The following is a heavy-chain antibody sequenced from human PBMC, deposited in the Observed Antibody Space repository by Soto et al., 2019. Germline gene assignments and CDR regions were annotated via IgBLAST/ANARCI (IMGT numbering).Heavy chain of an antibody. Sequence: QVQLQESGPGLVKPSETLSLTCTVSGGSISSYYWSWIRQPAGKGLEWIGRVYTSGSTNYNPSLKSRVTVSVEMSKNQFSRKLSSVTAADTAVYYCARDSYCSGGTCYHYYWGQGTLVTVSS. CDR2: VYTSGST. CDR1: GGSISSYY. V-gene: IGHV4-4*07. D-gene: IGHD2-15*01. CDR3: ARDSYCSGGTCYHYY. J-gene: IGHJ4*02.